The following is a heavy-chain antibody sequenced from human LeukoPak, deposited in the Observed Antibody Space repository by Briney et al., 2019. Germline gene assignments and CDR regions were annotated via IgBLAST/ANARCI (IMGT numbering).Heavy chain of an antibody. CDR1: GYTFTSYA. CDR2: INPSGGST. J-gene: IGHJ4*02. CDR3: ARVGAVAGYFDY. V-gene: IGHV1-46*01. Sequence: ASVKVSCKASGYTFTSYAMHWVRQAPGQGLEWMGIINPSGGSTSYAQKFQGRVTMTRDMSTSTVYMELSSLRSEDTAVYYCARVGAVAGYFDYWGQGTLVTVSS. D-gene: IGHD6-19*01.